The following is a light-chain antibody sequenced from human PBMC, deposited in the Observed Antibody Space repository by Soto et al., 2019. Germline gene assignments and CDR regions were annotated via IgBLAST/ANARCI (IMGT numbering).Light chain of an antibody. J-gene: IGKJ1*01. CDR1: QSVGDY. V-gene: IGKV1-5*03. CDR2: KAS. CDR3: QHYISFSSCT. Sequence: DIQMTQSPSTLSASVGDRVTITCRASQSVGDYLAWHQHRPGKAPNLLIYKASTLERGVPSRFNGSGSGTEFTLTITSLQPDDFATYDFQHYISFSSCTFGQGTKVEIK.